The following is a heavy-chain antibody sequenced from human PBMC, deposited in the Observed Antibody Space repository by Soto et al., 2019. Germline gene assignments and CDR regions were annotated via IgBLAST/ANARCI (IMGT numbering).Heavy chain of an antibody. D-gene: IGHD3-3*01. CDR3: ARGVLEWLLRDSYYYYMDV. J-gene: IGHJ6*03. V-gene: IGHV4-59*01. Sequence: SETLSLTCTVSCDSISSSYWNWIRQAPGKGLEWIGYIDDTGSTNYNPSLKSRVTLSVDPSNNQYSLKLSSVTAADTAVYYCARGVLEWLLRDSYYYYMDVWGKGTTVTVS. CDR2: IDDTGST. CDR1: CDSISSSY.